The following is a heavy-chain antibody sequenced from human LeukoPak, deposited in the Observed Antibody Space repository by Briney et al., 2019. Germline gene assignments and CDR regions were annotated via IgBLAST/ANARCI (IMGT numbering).Heavy chain of an antibody. D-gene: IGHD6-13*01. CDR3: AREYSSSWYDYFDY. CDR1: GFTFSSYW. CDR2: INSDGSST. J-gene: IGHJ4*02. V-gene: IGHV3-74*01. Sequence: PGRSLRLSCAASGFTFSSYWMHWVRQAPGKGLVWVSRINSDGSSTSYADSVKGRFTISRDNAKNTLYLQMNSLRAEDTAVYYCAREYSSSWYDYFDYWGQGTLVTVSS.